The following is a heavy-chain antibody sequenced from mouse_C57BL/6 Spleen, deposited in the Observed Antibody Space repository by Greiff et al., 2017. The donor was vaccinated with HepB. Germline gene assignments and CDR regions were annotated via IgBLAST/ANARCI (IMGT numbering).Heavy chain of an antibody. D-gene: IGHD2-4*01. V-gene: IGHV1-55*01. CDR3: ALYDYDVGYAMDY. CDR1: GYTFTSYW. CDR2: IYPGSGST. J-gene: IGHJ4*01. Sequence: QVQLQQPGAELVKPGASVKMSCKASGYTFTSYWITWVKQRPGQGLEWIGDIYPGSGSTNYNEKFKSKATLTVDTSSSTAYMQLISLTSADSAVYYCALYDYDVGYAMDYWGQGTSVTVSS.